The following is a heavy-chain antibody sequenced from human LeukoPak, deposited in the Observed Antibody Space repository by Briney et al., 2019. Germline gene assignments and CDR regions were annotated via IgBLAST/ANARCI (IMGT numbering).Heavy chain of an antibody. CDR2: INHSGST. CDR1: GGSFSGYY. Sequence: SETLSLTCAVYGGSFSGYYWSWIRQPPGKGLEWIGEINHSGSTNYNPSLKSRVTIPVDTSKNQFSLKLSSVTAADTAVYYCARIDCGGDCSYYYYYMDVWGKGTTVTISS. CDR3: ARIDCGGDCSYYYYYMDV. J-gene: IGHJ6*03. V-gene: IGHV4-34*01. D-gene: IGHD2-21*02.